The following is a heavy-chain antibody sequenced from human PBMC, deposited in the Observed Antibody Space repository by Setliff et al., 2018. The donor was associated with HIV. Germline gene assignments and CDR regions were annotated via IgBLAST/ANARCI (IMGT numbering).Heavy chain of an antibody. V-gene: IGHV4-39*07. Sequence: SETLSLTCNVSGGSISSSSYYWGWIRQPPGKGLEWIGSIYYTGSTDYNPSLMSRVTISLDTPKNQFSLKLNSVIAADTAVYYCANQRRATDYWGQGTLVTVSS. D-gene: IGHD5-12*01. CDR1: GGSISSSSYY. CDR3: ANQRRATDY. CDR2: IYYTGST. J-gene: IGHJ4*02.